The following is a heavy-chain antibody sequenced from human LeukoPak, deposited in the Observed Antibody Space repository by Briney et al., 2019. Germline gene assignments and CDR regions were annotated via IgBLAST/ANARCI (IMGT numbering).Heavy chain of an antibody. CDR2: ISSNGSTI. CDR3: ARSERGYSYGWYDL. CDR1: GFTFTNFE. Sequence: GGSLRLSCAASGFTFTNFEMNWVRQAPGKGLEWVSYISSNGSTIYHADSVKGRITISRDNAKNSLYLQMNSLSAEDTAVYYCARSERGYSYGWYDLWGQGTLVTVSS. V-gene: IGHV3-48*03. D-gene: IGHD5-18*01. J-gene: IGHJ4*02.